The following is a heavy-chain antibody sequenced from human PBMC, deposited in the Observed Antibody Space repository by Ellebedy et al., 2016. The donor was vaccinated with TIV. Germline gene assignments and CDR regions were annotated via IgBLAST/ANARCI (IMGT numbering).Heavy chain of an antibody. Sequence: GESLKISCAASDFPFSNAWLNWVRQAPGKGPEWVGRIKSKIDGGTIDYAAPVKGRFTISRDDSTNTLYLQMNSLKTEDTAVYFCTTDFGTKELLWFGSSWGQGTMVTVSS. CDR3: TTDFGTKELLWFGSS. CDR1: DFPFSNAW. J-gene: IGHJ3*01. V-gene: IGHV3-15*07. D-gene: IGHD3-10*01. CDR2: IKSKIDGGTI.